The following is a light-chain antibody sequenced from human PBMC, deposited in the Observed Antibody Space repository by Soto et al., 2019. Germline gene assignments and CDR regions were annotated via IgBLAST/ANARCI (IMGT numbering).Light chain of an antibody. J-gene: IGKJ3*01. Sequence: DIVMTQSPDSLAVSLGERATINCKSSQSVLYSSNNRNYLAWYQQKPGQPPKLLIYWASTRESGVTDRFSGSGSVTDFILSISSLQAEDVAVYYCQQYYTTPFSFGPGTTVDIK. CDR1: QSVLYSSNNRNY. V-gene: IGKV4-1*01. CDR3: QQYYTTPFS. CDR2: WAS.